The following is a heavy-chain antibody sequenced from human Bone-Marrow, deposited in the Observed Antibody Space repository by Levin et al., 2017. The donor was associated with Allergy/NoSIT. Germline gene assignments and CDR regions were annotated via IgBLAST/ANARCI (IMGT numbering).Heavy chain of an antibody. J-gene: IGHJ4*02. CDR3: ARGAAAGTANLYFDF. V-gene: IGHV3-48*01. CDR2: ISSSGISI. CDR1: GFTFSHYD. Sequence: RTGGSLRLSCTVSGFTFSHYDMNWVRQAPGKGLEWVSYISSSGISISYADSVKGRFTISRDNAKKSLFLQMNSLRAEDTAVYYCARGAAAGTANLYFDFWGQGALVTVSS. D-gene: IGHD6-13*01.